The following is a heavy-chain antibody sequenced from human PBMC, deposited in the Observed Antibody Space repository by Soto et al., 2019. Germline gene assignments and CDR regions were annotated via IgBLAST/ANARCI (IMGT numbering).Heavy chain of an antibody. CDR3: AREGDIVVVPALLYSRQFDY. J-gene: IGHJ4*02. Sequence: SVKVSCKASGGTFSSYAISWVRQAPGQGLEWMGGIIPIFGTANYAQKFQGRVTITADESTSTAYMELSSLRSEDTAVYYCAREGDIVVVPALLYSRQFDYWGQGTLGTVSS. V-gene: IGHV1-69*13. CDR1: GGTFSSYA. CDR2: IIPIFGTA. D-gene: IGHD2-2*01.